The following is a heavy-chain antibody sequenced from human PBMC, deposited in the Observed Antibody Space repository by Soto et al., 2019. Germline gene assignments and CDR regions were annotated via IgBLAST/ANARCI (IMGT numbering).Heavy chain of an antibody. CDR3: ARDCSGGSCPTPYYYYGMDV. CDR2: IIPIFGTA. J-gene: IGHJ6*02. Sequence: SVKVSCKASGGTFSSYAISWVRQAPGQGLEWMGGIIPIFGTANYAQKFQGRVTITADESTSTAYMEPSSLRSEDTAVYYCARDCSGGSCPTPYYYYGMDVWGQGTTVTVSS. CDR1: GGTFSSYA. D-gene: IGHD2-15*01. V-gene: IGHV1-69*13.